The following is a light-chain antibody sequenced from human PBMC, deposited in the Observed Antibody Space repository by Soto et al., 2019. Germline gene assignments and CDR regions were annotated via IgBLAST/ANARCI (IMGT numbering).Light chain of an antibody. J-gene: IGLJ1*01. CDR2: DVS. CDR3: CSYAGSYTQV. Sequence: QSVLTQPRSVSGSPGQSVTISCTGTSSDVGGYNYVSWYQQHPGKALKLMIYDVSKRPSGVPDRFSGSKSGNTASLTISGLQAEDEADYYCCSYAGSYTQVFGTGTKVTVL. V-gene: IGLV2-11*01. CDR1: SSDVGGYNY.